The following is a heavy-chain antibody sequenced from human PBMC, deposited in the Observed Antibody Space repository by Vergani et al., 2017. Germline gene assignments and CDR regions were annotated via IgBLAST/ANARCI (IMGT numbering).Heavy chain of an antibody. J-gene: IGHJ4*02. CDR1: GFTFSTYA. D-gene: IGHD1-26*01. CDR2: LTGGGGST. Sequence: EVQLLESGGSLKQPGGSVRLSCAASGFTFSTYAMYWVRQAPGKGLEWVSALTGGGGSTYYADPFKGRFIISRDNSRDTLYLQMNSLRPEDTATYYCVKDAGSYENFFDSWGQGTLVTVSS. V-gene: IGHV3-23*01. CDR3: VKDAGSYENFFDS.